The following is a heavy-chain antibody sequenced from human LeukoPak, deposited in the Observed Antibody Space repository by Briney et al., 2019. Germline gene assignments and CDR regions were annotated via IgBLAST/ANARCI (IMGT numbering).Heavy chain of an antibody. Sequence: PGGSLRHSCAASGFTFSSYSMNWVRQAPGKGLEWVSYISSSSTIYYADSVKGRFTISRDNAKNSLYLQMNSLRAEDTAVYYCARALQFNGPCDYWGQGTLVTVSS. CDR1: GFTFSSYS. CDR3: ARALQFNGPCDY. D-gene: IGHD5-24*01. J-gene: IGHJ4*02. CDR2: ISSSSTI. V-gene: IGHV3-48*01.